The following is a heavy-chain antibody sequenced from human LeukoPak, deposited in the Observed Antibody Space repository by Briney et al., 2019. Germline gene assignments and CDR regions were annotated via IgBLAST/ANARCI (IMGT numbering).Heavy chain of an antibody. Sequence: PGGSLRLSCAASGFTFSSYGMHWVRQAPGKGLEWVAVISYDGSNKYYADSVKGRFTISRDNSKNTLYLQMNSLRAEDTAVYYCAKDRVGCSSTSCYRPLVYWGQGTLVTVSS. V-gene: IGHV3-30*18. CDR1: GFTFSSYG. CDR2: ISYDGSNK. J-gene: IGHJ4*02. D-gene: IGHD2-2*01. CDR3: AKDRVGCSSTSCYRPLVY.